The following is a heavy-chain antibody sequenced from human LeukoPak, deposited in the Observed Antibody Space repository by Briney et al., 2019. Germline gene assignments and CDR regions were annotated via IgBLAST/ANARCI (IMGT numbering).Heavy chain of an antibody. CDR2: ISGSGGST. CDR1: GFTFTNYA. D-gene: IGHD1-1*01. CDR3: AKVWKANYYDY. V-gene: IGHV3-23*01. Sequence: GGSLRLSCAASGFTFTNYAMTWVRQAPGRGLEWVSGISGSGGSTYYADSVKGRFIISRDNSESTLYLQMNRLRAEDTALYYCAKVWKANYYDYWGQGTLVTVSS. J-gene: IGHJ4*02.